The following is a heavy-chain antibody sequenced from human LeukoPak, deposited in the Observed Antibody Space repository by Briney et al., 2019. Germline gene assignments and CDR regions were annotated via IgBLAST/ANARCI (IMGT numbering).Heavy chain of an antibody. V-gene: IGHV4-59*01. D-gene: IGHD3-10*01. Sequence: SETLSLTCSVSDDSITMYYWTWIRQPPGKGLEWIGYVDHTGSTNFNPSLNGHVSISRDTSKNLFSLRLRSVTAADTAVYFCARGLWFGDENPPYFDYWGQGILVTVSS. J-gene: IGHJ4*02. CDR1: DDSITMYY. CDR3: ARGLWFGDENPPYFDY. CDR2: VDHTGST.